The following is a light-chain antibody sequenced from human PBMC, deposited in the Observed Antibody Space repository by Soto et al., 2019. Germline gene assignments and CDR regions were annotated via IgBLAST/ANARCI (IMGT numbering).Light chain of an antibody. Sequence: IVMTQSPATLSVSPGERATLSCRASQSVSSDLAWYHQKPGQAPRLLIYGASTRATGIPARFSGSGSGTEFTLTISSLEPEDFAVYYCLQRTNWPRTFGQGTKVDIK. CDR3: LQRTNWPRT. J-gene: IGKJ1*01. V-gene: IGKV3-15*01. CDR2: GAS. CDR1: QSVSSD.